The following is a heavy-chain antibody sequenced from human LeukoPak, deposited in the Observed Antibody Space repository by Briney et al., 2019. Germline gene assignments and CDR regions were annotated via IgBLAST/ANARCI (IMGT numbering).Heavy chain of an antibody. CDR2: INHSGST. V-gene: IGHV4-34*01. D-gene: IGHD6-19*01. CDR1: GGSFSGYY. Sequence: PSETLSLTCAVYGGSFSGYYWSWIRQPPGKGLEWIGEINHSGSTNYNPSLKSRVTISVDTSKNQFSLKLSSVTAADTAVYYCARHTGTYSSGWRIDYRGQGTLVTVSS. J-gene: IGHJ4*02. CDR3: ARHTGTYSSGWRIDY.